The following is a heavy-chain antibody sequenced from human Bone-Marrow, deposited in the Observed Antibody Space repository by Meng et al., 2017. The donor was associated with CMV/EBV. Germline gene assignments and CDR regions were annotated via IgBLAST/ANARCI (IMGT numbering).Heavy chain of an antibody. CDR3: ARLGWSSFDY. Sequence: GESLKISCAASGFTFSSYSMNWVRQAPGKGLEWVSYISSSSSTIYYADSVKGRFTISRDNAKNSLYLQMNSLRAEDTAVYYCARLGWSSFDYWGQGTLVTVS. V-gene: IGHV3-48*04. CDR2: ISSSSSTI. CDR1: GFTFSSYS. J-gene: IGHJ4*02. D-gene: IGHD2-15*01.